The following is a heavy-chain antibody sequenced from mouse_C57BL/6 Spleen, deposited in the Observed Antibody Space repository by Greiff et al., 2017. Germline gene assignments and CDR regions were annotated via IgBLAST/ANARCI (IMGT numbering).Heavy chain of an antibody. J-gene: IGHJ1*03. CDR2: IDPSDSET. CDR1: GYTFTSYW. CDR3: ARRDHGNWYCDV. D-gene: IGHD2-1*01. V-gene: IGHV1-52*01. Sequence: QVQLQQPGAELVRPGSSVKLSCKASGYTFTSYWMHWVKQRPIQGLEWIGNIDPSDSETHYNQKFKDKATLTVDKSASTAYMQLSSLTSEYSAVYCCARRDHGNWYCDVWGTGTTVTVSS.